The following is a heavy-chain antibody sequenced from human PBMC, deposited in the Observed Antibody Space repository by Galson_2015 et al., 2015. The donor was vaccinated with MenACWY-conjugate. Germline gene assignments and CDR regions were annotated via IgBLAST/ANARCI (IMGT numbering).Heavy chain of an antibody. CDR2: ITPTNDNT. J-gene: IGHJ4*02. CDR1: GYLFTRYG. Sequence: SVKVSCKASGYLFTRYGISRVRQAPGQGLEWMGWITPTNDNTHYAQRFQGRVTMTTDTSTSTAYMELRSLRSDDTAVYFCARDHDFVWGTYPFDFWGQGTLVTVSS. D-gene: IGHD3-16*02. V-gene: IGHV1-18*01. CDR3: ARDHDFVWGTYPFDF.